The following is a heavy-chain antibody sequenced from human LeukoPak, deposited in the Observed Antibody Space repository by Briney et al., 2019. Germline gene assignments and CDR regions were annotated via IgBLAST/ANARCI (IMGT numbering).Heavy chain of an antibody. D-gene: IGHD2-2*01. CDR3: ARAMGDVVVPAAIGWFDP. CDR1: GYTFTVYY. CDR2: IIPIFGTA. V-gene: IGHV1-69*06. Sequence: VASVKVSCKASGYTFTVYYMHWVRQAPGQGLEWMGGIIPIFGTANYAQKFQGRVTITADKSTSTAYMELSSLRSEDTAVYYCARAMGDVVVPAAIGWFDPWGQGTLVTVSS. J-gene: IGHJ5*02.